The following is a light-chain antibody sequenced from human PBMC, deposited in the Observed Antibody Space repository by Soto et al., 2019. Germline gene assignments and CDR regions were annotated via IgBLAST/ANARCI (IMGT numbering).Light chain of an antibody. J-gene: IGLJ3*02. CDR1: SSDVGGYNY. CDR2: EVS. V-gene: IGLV2-8*01. Sequence: QSALTQPPSASGSPGQSVTLSCTGTSSDVGGYNYVSWYQQHPGKAPKLIIYEVSKRPSGVPDRFSGSKSGNTASLTVSGLQAEDEADYYCSSYVGRKVFGGGTQLTV. CDR3: SSYVGRKV.